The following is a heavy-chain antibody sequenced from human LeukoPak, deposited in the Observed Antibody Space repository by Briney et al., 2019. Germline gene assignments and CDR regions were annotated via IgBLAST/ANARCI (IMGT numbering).Heavy chain of an antibody. CDR3: ERDGGDLTNIADRAHGYFQH. CDR2: IIPIFGTA. Sequence: ASVKVSCKASGGTFSSYAISWVRQAPGQGLEWMGGIIPIFGTANYAQQFQGRVTITTDESTSTAYMELSSLRPEDTAVYYCERDGGDLTNIADRAHGYFQHWGQGTLVSVSS. J-gene: IGHJ1*01. CDR1: GGTFSSYA. V-gene: IGHV1-69*05. D-gene: IGHD6-6*01.